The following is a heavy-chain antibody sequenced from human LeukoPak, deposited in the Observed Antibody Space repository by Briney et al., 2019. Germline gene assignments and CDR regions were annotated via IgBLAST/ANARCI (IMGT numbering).Heavy chain of an antibody. CDR3: ARHDYGDYKAFDY. CDR2: IYYSGST. CDR1: GGSISSSSYY. V-gene: IGHV4-39*01. Sequence: SETLSLTCTVSGGSISSSSYYWGWIRQPPGTGLEWIGSIYYSGSTYYNPSLKSRVTISVDTSKNQFSLKLSSVTAADTAVYYCARHDYGDYKAFDYWGQGTLVTVSS. J-gene: IGHJ4*02. D-gene: IGHD4-17*01.